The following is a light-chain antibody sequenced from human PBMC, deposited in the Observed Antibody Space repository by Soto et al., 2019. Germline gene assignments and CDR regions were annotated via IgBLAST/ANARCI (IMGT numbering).Light chain of an antibody. CDR1: QSINNY. J-gene: IGKJ4*01. Sequence: DTQMTQSPSSLSASVGDRVTITCRASQSINNYLNWYQQKSGRAPKLLIEAASSLQSGVPSRFSGSGSGTDFTLTINGLQPEDFATYYCQQRYSTVALTFGGGTKVEIK. V-gene: IGKV1-39*01. CDR2: AAS. CDR3: QQRYSTVALT.